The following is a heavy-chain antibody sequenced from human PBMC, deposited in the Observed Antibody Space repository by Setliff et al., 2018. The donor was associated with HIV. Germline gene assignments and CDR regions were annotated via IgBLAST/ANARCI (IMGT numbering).Heavy chain of an antibody. J-gene: IGHJ4*02. Sequence: SLRLSCAASGFAFNTYAVHWVRQVPGKGLEWVSGISWNGETKGYADSVKGRLTISRDNAKNSLYLQLNSLRAEDTAVYFCAKRISGWYYSDCWGQGTLVTVSS. CDR1: GFAFNTYA. CDR2: ISWNGETK. CDR3: AKRISGWYYSDC. D-gene: IGHD6-19*01. V-gene: IGHV3-9*01.